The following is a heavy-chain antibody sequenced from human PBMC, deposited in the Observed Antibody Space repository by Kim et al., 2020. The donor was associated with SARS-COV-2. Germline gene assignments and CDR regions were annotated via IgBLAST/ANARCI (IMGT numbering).Heavy chain of an antibody. CDR1: GFTFSSYG. Sequence: GGSLRLSCAASGFTFSSYGMHWVRQAPGKGLEWVAVISYDGSNKYYADSVKGRFTISRDNSKNTLYLQMNSLRAEDTAVYYCAKDGGWELLGGPHFDYWGQGTLVTVSS. V-gene: IGHV3-30*18. CDR2: ISYDGSNK. D-gene: IGHD1-26*01. CDR3: AKDGGWELLGGPHFDY. J-gene: IGHJ4*02.